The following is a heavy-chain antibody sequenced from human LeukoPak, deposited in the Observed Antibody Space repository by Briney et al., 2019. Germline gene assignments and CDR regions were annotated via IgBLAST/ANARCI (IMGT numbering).Heavy chain of an antibody. D-gene: IGHD6-19*01. CDR3: ARWSYSSDWYFGTFDI. CDR1: GYTFDTYG. CDR2: ISTYDGNT. V-gene: IGHV1-18*01. Sequence: GASMKVSSKASGYTFDTYGISWVRQAPGQGLEWMGWISTYDGNTNYAQNLQGRVTMTTDTSTRTAYMELRSLRSGDTAVYYCARWSYSSDWYFGTFDIWGQGTTVTISS. J-gene: IGHJ3*02.